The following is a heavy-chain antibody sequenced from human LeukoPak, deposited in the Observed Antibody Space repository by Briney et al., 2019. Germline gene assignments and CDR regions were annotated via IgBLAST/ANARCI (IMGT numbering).Heavy chain of an antibody. J-gene: IGHJ6*03. V-gene: IGHV3-23*01. CDR1: GFTFSSYA. D-gene: IGHD4-17*01. CDR2: ISGSGGST. CDR3: ARNGGSDGDYIGYYYMDV. Sequence: GGSLRLSCAASGFTFSSYAMSWVRQAPGKGLEWVSAISGSGGSTYYADSVKGRFTISRDNSKNTLYLQMNSLRAEDTAVYYCARNGGSDGDYIGYYYMDVWGKGTTVTVSS.